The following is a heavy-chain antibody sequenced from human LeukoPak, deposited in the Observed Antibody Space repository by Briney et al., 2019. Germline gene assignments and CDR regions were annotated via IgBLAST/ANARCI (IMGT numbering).Heavy chain of an antibody. D-gene: IGHD5-12*01. CDR2: MNPNSGNT. CDR1: GYTFTSCD. V-gene: IGHV1-8*01. Sequence: ASVKVSCKASGYTFTSCDINWVRQATGQGLEWMGWMNPNSGNTGYAQKFQGRVTMTRNTSISTAYMELSSLRSEDTAAYYCARRCSGYDEMDYWGQGTLVTVSS. J-gene: IGHJ4*02. CDR3: ARRCSGYDEMDY.